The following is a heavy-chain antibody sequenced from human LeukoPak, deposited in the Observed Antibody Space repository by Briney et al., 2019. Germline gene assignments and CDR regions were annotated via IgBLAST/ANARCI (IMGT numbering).Heavy chain of an antibody. D-gene: IGHD6-13*01. CDR3: ARVEYSSSWRDAFDI. Sequence: SETLSLTCTVSGGSISSYYWSWIRQPAGKGLEWIGRIYTSGSTNYNPSLKSRVTISVDTSKNQFSLKLSSVTAADTAVYYCARVEYSSSWRDAFDIWGQGTMVTVSS. V-gene: IGHV4-4*07. CDR1: GGSISSYY. CDR2: IYTSGST. J-gene: IGHJ3*02.